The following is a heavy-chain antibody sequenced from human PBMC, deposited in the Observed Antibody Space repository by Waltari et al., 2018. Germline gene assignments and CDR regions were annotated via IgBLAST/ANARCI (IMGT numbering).Heavy chain of an antibody. D-gene: IGHD5-18*01. CDR1: EYDFPNFW. Sequence: EVQLVQSGPEVKKPGESLKISCKGSEYDFPNFWLGWVRQMPGQGLEWMGIVFPGYSHIMYSPSLEDQVTISVDKSLNTAYLQWSSLKASDTGYYFCVRRHSAMGYFDSWGQGTLVTVSS. J-gene: IGHJ4*02. CDR2: VFPGYSHI. V-gene: IGHV5-51*03. CDR3: VRRHSAMGYFDS.